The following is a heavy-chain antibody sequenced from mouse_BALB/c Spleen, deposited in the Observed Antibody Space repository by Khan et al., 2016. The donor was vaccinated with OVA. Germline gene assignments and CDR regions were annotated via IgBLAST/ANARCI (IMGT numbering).Heavy chain of an antibody. CDR1: GFSLTSYG. CDR2: IWSDGST. J-gene: IGHJ4*01. V-gene: IGHV2-6-1*01. Sequence: QIQLVQSGPGLVAPSQSLSITCTISGFSLTSYGVHWVRQPPGKGLEWLVVIWSDGSTTYNSALKSRLSISKDNSKSQVFLKMNSLQTDDTAMYYCARHDGYAHYYAMDYWGQGTSVTVSS. CDR3: ARHDGYAHYYAMDY. D-gene: IGHD2-3*01.